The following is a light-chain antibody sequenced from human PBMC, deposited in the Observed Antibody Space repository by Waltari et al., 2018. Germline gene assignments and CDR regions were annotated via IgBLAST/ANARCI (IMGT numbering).Light chain of an antibody. J-gene: IGKJ2*01. CDR3: QQSYSPPYT. CDR2: GAS. V-gene: IGKV1-39*01. Sequence: DIQMTQSPSSPSAPVGGRVTVTCRASQSIDTDLYWYQHKPGTAPKLLIFGASSLQRGVPGRFSGSGSGTDFTLTITSLLPDDFATYYCQQSYSPPYTFGRGTKLEIK. CDR1: QSIDTD.